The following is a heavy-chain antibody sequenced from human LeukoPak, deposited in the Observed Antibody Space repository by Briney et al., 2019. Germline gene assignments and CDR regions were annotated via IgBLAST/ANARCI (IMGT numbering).Heavy chain of an antibody. V-gene: IGHV3-72*01. CDR1: GFTFSDHY. CDR3: ASLYGSGKRWVDP. D-gene: IGHD3-10*01. Sequence: GGSLRLPCAASGFTFSDHYMDWVRQAPGKGLEWVGRTRNKANSYTTEYAASVKGRFTISRDDSKNSLYLQMNSLKTEDTAVYYCASLYGSGKRWVDPWGQGTLVTVSS. J-gene: IGHJ5*02. CDR2: TRNKANSYTT.